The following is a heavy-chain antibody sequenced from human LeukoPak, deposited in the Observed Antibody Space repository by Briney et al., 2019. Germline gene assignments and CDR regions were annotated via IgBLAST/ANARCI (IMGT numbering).Heavy chain of an antibody. J-gene: IGHJ6*03. CDR1: GYTFTSYD. V-gene: IGHV1-8*03. CDR3: ARGSSDYYYYYMDV. D-gene: IGHD6-19*01. Sequence: ASVKVSCKASGYTFTSYDINWVRQATGQGLEWMGWMNPNSGNTGYAQKFQGRVTITGNTSISTAYMELSSLRSEDTAVYYCARGSSDYYYYYMDVWGKGTTVTVSS. CDR2: MNPNSGNT.